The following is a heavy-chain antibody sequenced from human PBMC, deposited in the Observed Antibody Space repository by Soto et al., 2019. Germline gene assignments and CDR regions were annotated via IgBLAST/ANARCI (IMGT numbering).Heavy chain of an antibody. CDR3: ASAVTYYYDSSGYYNY. J-gene: IGHJ4*02. Sequence: QVQLVQSGAEVKKPGSSVKVSCKASGGTFSSYAISWVRQAPGQGLEWMGGIIPIFGTANYAQKFQGRVTITADKSTSTAYMELSSLRSEDTAVYYCASAVTYYYDSSGYYNYWGQGTLVTVSS. V-gene: IGHV1-69*06. CDR1: GGTFSSYA. CDR2: IIPIFGTA. D-gene: IGHD3-22*01.